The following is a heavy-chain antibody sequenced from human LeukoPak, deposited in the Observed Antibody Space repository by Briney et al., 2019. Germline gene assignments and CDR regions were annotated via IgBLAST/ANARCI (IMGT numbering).Heavy chain of an antibody. D-gene: IGHD1-26*01. CDR3: ARDQVGATLDYFDY. CDR1: GGSISSYY. J-gene: IGHJ4*02. V-gene: IGHV4-4*07. Sequence: PSETLSLTCSVSGGSISSYYWSWIRQPAGKGLEWIGRIYTSGSTNYNPSLRSRVTMSVDTSKNQFSLKLSSVTAADTAVYYCARDQVGATLDYFDYWGQGTLVTVSS. CDR2: IYTSGST.